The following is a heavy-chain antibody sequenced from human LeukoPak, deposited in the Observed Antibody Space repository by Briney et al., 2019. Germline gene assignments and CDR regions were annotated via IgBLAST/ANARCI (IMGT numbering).Heavy chain of an antibody. CDR2: ISWNGGWT. CDR1: GFIFGDYG. J-gene: IGHJ4*02. V-gene: IGHV3-20*04. D-gene: IGHD5-12*01. CDR3: ARDLERGYDSRFYFDY. Sequence: GGCLRLSCAASGFIFGDYGMSWVRQAPGKGLECVSGISWNGGWTGYADSAKGRFTISRDNAKNSLDLQMNSLRAEDTAFYYCARDLERGYDSRFYFDYWGQGALVTVSS.